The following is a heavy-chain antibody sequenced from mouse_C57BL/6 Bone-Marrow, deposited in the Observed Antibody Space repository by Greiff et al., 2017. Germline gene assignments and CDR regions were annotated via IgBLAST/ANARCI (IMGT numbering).Heavy chain of an antibody. CDR1: GFTFSSYA. Sequence: EVMLVESGGGLVKPGGSLKLSCAASGFTFSSYAMSWVRQTPEKRLEWVATISDGGSYTYYPANVKGRFTISRDNAKNNLYLQMSHLKSEDTAMYYCARGRDYWGQGTTLTVSS. V-gene: IGHV5-4*03. J-gene: IGHJ2*01. CDR3: ARGRDY. CDR2: ISDGGSYT.